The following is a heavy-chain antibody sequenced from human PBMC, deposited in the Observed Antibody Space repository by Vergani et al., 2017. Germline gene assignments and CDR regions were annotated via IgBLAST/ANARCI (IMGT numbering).Heavy chain of an antibody. CDR3: ARSRSPYYGVNDY. J-gene: IGHJ4*02. V-gene: IGHV4-59*01. CDR1: GCTISSYY. CDR2: IYYSGST. Sequence: QVQLQESGPGLVKPSETLSLTCTVSGCTISSYYWSWIRQPPGKGLEWIGYIYYSGSTNYNPSLKSRVTISVDTSKNQFSLKLSSVTAADTTVYYCARSRSPYYGVNDYWGQGTLVTVSS. D-gene: IGHD4-23*01.